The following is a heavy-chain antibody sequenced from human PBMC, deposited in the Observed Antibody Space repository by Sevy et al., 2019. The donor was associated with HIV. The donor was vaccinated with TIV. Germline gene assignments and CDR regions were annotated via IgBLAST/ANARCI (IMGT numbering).Heavy chain of an antibody. CDR1: GFTFSSYG. J-gene: IGHJ3*02. V-gene: IGHV3-30*18. CDR2: ISYDGSNK. Sequence: GGSLRLSCAASGFTFSSYGMHWVRQAPGKGLEWVAVISYDGSNKYYADSVKGRFTISRDNSKNTLYLQMNSLRAEDTDVYYCAKASITGAFDIWGQGTMVTVSS. D-gene: IGHD3-10*01. CDR3: AKASITGAFDI.